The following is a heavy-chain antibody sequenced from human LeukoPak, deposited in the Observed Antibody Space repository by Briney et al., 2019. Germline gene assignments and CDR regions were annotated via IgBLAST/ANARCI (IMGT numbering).Heavy chain of an antibody. V-gene: IGHV4-4*02. D-gene: IGHD3-10*01. J-gene: IGHJ6*02. Sequence: SGTLSLTCAVSGGSISSSNWWSWVRQPPGKGLERIGEIYHSGSTNYNPSLKSRVTISVDKSKNQFSLKLSSVTAADTAVYYCAKAWFGELLGYYGMDVWGQGTTVTVSS. CDR1: GGSISSSNW. CDR2: IYHSGST. CDR3: AKAWFGELLGYYGMDV.